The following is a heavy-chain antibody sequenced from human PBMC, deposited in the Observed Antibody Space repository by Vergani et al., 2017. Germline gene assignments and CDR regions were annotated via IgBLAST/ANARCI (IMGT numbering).Heavy chain of an antibody. J-gene: IGHJ6*03. D-gene: IGHD2-21*02. CDR3: ARALRVGTDPLYYYYMDV. Sequence: QVQLVQSGAEVKKPGASVKVSCKTSGYTFTSYDINWVRQATGQGLEWMGWMNPNSGNTAYAQKFQGRVTMTRNTSISTAYMELGSLRSEDTAVYYCARALRVGTDPLYYYYMDVWGKGTTVTVSS. CDR1: GYTFTSYD. V-gene: IGHV1-8*01. CDR2: MNPNSGNT.